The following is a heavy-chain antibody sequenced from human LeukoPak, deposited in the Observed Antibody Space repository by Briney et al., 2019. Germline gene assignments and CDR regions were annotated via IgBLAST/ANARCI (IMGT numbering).Heavy chain of an antibody. Sequence: SETLSLTCTVSGGSISSYYWSWIRQPPGKGLEWIGYIYYSGSTNYNPSLKSRVTISVDTSKNQFSLKLTSVTAADTAVYYCARHDLYSSGWYYFDYWGQGTLVTVSS. D-gene: IGHD6-19*01. CDR3: ARHDLYSSGWYYFDY. CDR2: IYYSGST. J-gene: IGHJ4*02. V-gene: IGHV4-59*08. CDR1: GGSISSYY.